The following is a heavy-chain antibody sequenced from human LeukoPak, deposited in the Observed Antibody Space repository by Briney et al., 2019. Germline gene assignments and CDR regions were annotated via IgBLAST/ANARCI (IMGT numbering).Heavy chain of an antibody. CDR3: ARRNYYDSRGYSYFDY. CDR2: IYPGNSDT. D-gene: IGHD3-22*01. Sequence: GESLKISCQGSGYSFTNNWIGWVRQMPGKGLEWMGIIYPGNSDTRYSPSFQGQVTISADKSINTAYLQWSGLKASDTAMYYCARRNYYDSRGYSYFDYWGQGTLVTVSS. V-gene: IGHV5-51*01. CDR1: GYSFTNNW. J-gene: IGHJ4*02.